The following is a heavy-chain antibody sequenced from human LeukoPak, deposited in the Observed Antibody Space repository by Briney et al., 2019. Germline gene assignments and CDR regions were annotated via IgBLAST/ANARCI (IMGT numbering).Heavy chain of an antibody. CDR3: AELGITMIGGV. CDR1: GFIFSSYS. V-gene: IGHV3-21*01. D-gene: IGHD3-10*02. Sequence: GGSLTLLCAACGFIFSSYSMKWVRRARGEGLVWVSSISDSNSCIYYADSRKGRFTISRDNAKNSLHLQMNSLRAEDTAVYYCAELGITMIGGVWGKGTTVTISS. CDR2: ISDSNSCI. J-gene: IGHJ6*04.